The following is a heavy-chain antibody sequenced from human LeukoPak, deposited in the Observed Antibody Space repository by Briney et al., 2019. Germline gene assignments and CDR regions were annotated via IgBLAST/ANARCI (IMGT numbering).Heavy chain of an antibody. V-gene: IGHV3-66*01. J-gene: IGHJ4*02. Sequence: GGSLRLSCAASGLSVSNNYISWVRQAPGKALEWVSVTYSDGSTYYADSVKGRFTISRDNSKNTLFVQMNSLRAEDTAVYYCARSTGDDYGDYLRYWGQGTLVTVSS. CDR2: TYSDGST. CDR3: ARSTGDDYGDYLRY. D-gene: IGHD4-17*01. CDR1: GLSVSNNY.